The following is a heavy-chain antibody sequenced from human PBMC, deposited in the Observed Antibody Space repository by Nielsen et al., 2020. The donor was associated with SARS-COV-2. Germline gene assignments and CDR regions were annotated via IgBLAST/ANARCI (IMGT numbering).Heavy chain of an antibody. CDR2: ISSSSSYI. Sequence: GGSLRLSCAASGFTFSSYSMNWVRQAPGKGLEWVSSISSSSSYIYYADSVKGRFTISRDNAKNSLYLQMNSLRAEDTAVYYCARSDLYCSSTSCHDYGADYWGQGTLVTVSS. D-gene: IGHD2-2*01. CDR3: ARSDLYCSSTSCHDYGADY. V-gene: IGHV3-21*01. CDR1: GFTFSSYS. J-gene: IGHJ4*02.